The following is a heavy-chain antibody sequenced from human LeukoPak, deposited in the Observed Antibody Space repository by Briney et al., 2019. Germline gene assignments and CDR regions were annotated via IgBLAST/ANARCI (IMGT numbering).Heavy chain of an antibody. D-gene: IGHD3-16*02. Sequence: GGSLRLSCAVSGFTFSTYAMSWVRQAPGKGLEWVSIISGSGGTTYYADSVQGRFTIPRDNSKNTLYLQMNSLRAEDTAVYYCAKQFIVDRNWFDPWGQGTLVTVSS. CDR3: AKQFIVDRNWFDP. CDR1: GFTFSTYA. V-gene: IGHV3-23*01. J-gene: IGHJ5*02. CDR2: ISGSGGTT.